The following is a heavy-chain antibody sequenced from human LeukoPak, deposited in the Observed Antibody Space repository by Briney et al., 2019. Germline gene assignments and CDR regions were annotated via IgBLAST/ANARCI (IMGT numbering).Heavy chain of an antibody. J-gene: IGHJ6*02. CDR3: ARVPLLGYSSSWYGILGPYGMDV. D-gene: IGHD6-13*01. CDR2: ISAYNGNT. Sequence: ASVKVSCKASGYTFTSYSISWVRQAPGQGLEWMGWISAYNGNTNYAQKLQGRVTMTTDTSTSTAYMELRSLRSDDTAVYYCARVPLLGYSSSWYGILGPYGMDVWGQGTTVTVSS. CDR1: GYTFTSYS. V-gene: IGHV1-18*01.